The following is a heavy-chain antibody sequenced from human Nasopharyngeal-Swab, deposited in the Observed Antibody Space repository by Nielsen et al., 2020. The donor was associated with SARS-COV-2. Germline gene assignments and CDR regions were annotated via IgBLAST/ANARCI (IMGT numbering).Heavy chain of an antibody. CDR3: ARPMVRGVIANYFDY. CDR2: IKQDGSNK. CDR1: GFTFSSYW. Sequence: GGSLRLSCAASGFTFSSYWMSWVRQAPGKGLEWVANIKQDGSNKYYADSVKGRFTISRDNSKNTLYLQMNSLRAEDTAVYYCARPMVRGVIANYFDYWGQGTLVTVSS. D-gene: IGHD3-10*01. V-gene: IGHV3-7*01. J-gene: IGHJ4*02.